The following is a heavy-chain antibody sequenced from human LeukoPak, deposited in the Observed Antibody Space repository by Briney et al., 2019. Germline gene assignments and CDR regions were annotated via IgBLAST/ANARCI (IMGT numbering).Heavy chain of an antibody. CDR2: IYYSGST. D-gene: IGHD2-2*01. CDR1: GGPISSSSYY. Sequence: SETLSLTCTVSGGPISSSSYYWGWIRQPPGKGLEWIGSIYYSGSTYYNPSLKSRVTISVDTSKNQFSLKLSSVTAADTAVYYCARVPAARGYYYYYYMDVWGKGTTVIVSS. J-gene: IGHJ6*03. CDR3: ARVPAARGYYYYYYMDV. V-gene: IGHV4-39*01.